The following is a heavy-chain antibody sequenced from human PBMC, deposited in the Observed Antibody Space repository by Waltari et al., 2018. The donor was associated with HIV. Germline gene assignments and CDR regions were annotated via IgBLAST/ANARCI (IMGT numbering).Heavy chain of an antibody. D-gene: IGHD2-15*01. CDR2: MRRRGGNT. J-gene: IGHJ5*01. CDR3: GRAVWGYCTGSNCRTRFDS. V-gene: IGHV1-8*01. Sequence: QVRLVQSGAEVKEPGASVRVSCKTSAYPFTGPYDINWFRQASGQGLGLIGGMRRRGGNTGKRPMSQGMIPFTRDPSLNTAYMEVDRLKYEDTAIYFYGRAVWGYCTGSNCRTRFDSWGQGT. CDR1: AYPFTGPYD.